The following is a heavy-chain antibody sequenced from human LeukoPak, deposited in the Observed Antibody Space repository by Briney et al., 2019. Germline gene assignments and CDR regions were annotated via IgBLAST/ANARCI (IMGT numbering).Heavy chain of an antibody. CDR3: ARGPTVATVHWFDP. CDR2: INTNTGNP. V-gene: IGHV7-4-1*02. CDR1: GYTFTGYY. Sequence: GASVKVSCNTFGYTFTGYYMHWVRQAPGQGLEWMGWINTNTGNPTYAQGFTGRFVFSLDTSVSTAYLQISSLKAEDTAVYYCARGPTVATVHWFDPWGQGTLVTVSS. D-gene: IGHD4-23*01. J-gene: IGHJ5*02.